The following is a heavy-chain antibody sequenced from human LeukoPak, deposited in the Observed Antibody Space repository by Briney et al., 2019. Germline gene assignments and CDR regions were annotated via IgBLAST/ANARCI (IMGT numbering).Heavy chain of an antibody. CDR2: ISYDGSNK. J-gene: IGHJ6*02. D-gene: IGHD2-2*01. V-gene: IGHV3-30-3*01. CDR1: GFTFSSYA. CDR3: ARDMWDIVVVPAALHHYYYGMDV. Sequence: GGSLRLSCAASGFTFSSYAMHWVRQAPGKGLEGVAVISYDGSNKYYADSVKGRFTISRDNSKNTLYLQMNSLRAEDTAVYSCARDMWDIVVVPAALHHYYYGMDVWGQGTTVTVSS.